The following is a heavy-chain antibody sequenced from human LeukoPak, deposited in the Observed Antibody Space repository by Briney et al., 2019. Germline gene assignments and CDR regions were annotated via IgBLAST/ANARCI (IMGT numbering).Heavy chain of an antibody. V-gene: IGHV3-21*01. CDR2: ISSSSSYI. CDR1: GFTFSSYS. CDR3: ARDRGSSSWYSARFGY. D-gene: IGHD6-13*01. J-gene: IGHJ4*02. Sequence: PGGSLRLSCAASGFTFSSYSMNWVRQAPGKGLGWVSSISSSSSYIYYADSVKGRFTISRDNAKNSLYLQMNSLRAEDTAVYYCARDRGSSSWYSARFGYWGQGTLVTVSS.